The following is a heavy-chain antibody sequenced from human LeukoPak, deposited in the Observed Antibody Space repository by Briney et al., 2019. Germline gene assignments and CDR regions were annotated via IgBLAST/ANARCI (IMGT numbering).Heavy chain of an antibody. CDR1: GYSISSGYY. V-gene: IGHV4-38-2*01. J-gene: IGHJ3*02. D-gene: IGHD3-22*01. CDR3: ARHYYDSSGPAFDI. CDR2: IYHSGST. Sequence: SETLSLTCAVSGYSISSGYYWGWIRQPPGKGLERIGSIYHSGSTYYNPSLKSRVTISVDTSKNQFSLKLSSVTAADTAVYYCARHYYDSSGPAFDIWGQGTMVTVSS.